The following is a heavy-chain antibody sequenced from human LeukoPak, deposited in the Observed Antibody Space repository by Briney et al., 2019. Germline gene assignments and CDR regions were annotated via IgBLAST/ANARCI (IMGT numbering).Heavy chain of an antibody. CDR1: GFTFSSYN. Sequence: PGGSLRLSCAASGFTFSSYNMSWIRQAPGKGLEWVSYISSSGSTIYYADSVKGRFTISRDNAKNSLYLQMNSLRAEDTAVYYCARDEKAPEGEYSSSSSYYYGMDVWGQGTTVTVSS. CDR3: ARDEKAPEGEYSSSSSYYYGMDV. CDR2: ISSSGSTI. J-gene: IGHJ6*02. D-gene: IGHD6-6*01. V-gene: IGHV3-11*01.